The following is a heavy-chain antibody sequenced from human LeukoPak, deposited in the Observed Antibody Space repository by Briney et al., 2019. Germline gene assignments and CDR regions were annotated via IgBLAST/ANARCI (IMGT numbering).Heavy chain of an antibody. CDR1: GFTFSSYA. J-gene: IGHJ5*02. CDR2: ISYDGSNK. CDR3: ARDGPLGYCTNGVCSNWFDP. Sequence: SGGSLRLSCAASGFTFSSYAMHWVRQAPGKGLERVAVISYDGSNKYYADSVKGRFTISRDNSKNTLYLQMNSLRAEDTAVYYCARDGPLGYCTNGVCSNWFDPWGQGTLVTVSS. D-gene: IGHD2-8*01. V-gene: IGHV3-30-3*01.